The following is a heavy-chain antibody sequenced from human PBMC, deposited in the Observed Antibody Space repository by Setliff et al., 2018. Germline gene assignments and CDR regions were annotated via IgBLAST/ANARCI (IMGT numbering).Heavy chain of an antibody. CDR2: IFPADSET. V-gene: IGHV5-51*01. J-gene: IGHJ1*01. D-gene: IGHD1-1*01. CDR1: GYNFNSHW. CDR3: ARLPSTGSAFFQH. Sequence: PGESLKISCATSGYNFNSHWIAWVRQVPGGGLEWMGLIFPADSETRYSPSFQGQFTMSVDTSINTAYLQWNSPKASDTALYFCARLPSTGSAFFQHWGQGTLVTVSS.